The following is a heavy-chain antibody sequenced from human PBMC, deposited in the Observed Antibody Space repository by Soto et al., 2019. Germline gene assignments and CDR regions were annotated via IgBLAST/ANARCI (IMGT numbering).Heavy chain of an antibody. Sequence: HPGGSLRLSCAASGFTFSSYWMSWVRQAPGKGLERVANIKQDGSEKYYVDSVKGRFTISRDNAKNSLYLQMNSLRAEDTAVYYCARIQQWYNQYYFDYWGQGXLVTVSS. D-gene: IGHD1-20*01. V-gene: IGHV3-7*01. J-gene: IGHJ4*02. CDR2: IKQDGSEK. CDR3: ARIQQWYNQYYFDY. CDR1: GFTFSSYW.